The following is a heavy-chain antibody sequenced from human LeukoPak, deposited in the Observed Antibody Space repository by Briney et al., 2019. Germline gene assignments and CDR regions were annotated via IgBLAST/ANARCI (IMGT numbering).Heavy chain of an antibody. Sequence: GESLKISWKGSGYIFSNYWIGWVRQMPGKGLEWMAIINPGNSDTKYNPAFQGQVTISADKSISTAYLQWGSLKASDSAMYYCARRSSSEFWGQGTLVTVSS. CDR1: GYIFSNYW. V-gene: IGHV5-51*01. D-gene: IGHD6-6*01. J-gene: IGHJ4*02. CDR2: INPGNSDT. CDR3: ARRSSSEF.